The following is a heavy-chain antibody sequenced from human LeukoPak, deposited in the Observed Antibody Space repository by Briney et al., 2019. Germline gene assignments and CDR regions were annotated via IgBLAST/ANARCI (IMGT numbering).Heavy chain of an antibody. CDR2: ISSSGSTI. Sequence: GGSLRLSCAASGFTFSDYYMSWIRQAPGKGLEWVSYISSSGSTIYYADSVKGRFTISRDNAKNSLYLQMNSLRAEDTAVYYCAGIGRTYYYDSSGYPRSYAFDIWGQGTMVTVSS. V-gene: IGHV3-11*01. CDR1: GFTFSDYY. CDR3: AGIGRTYYYDSSGYPRSYAFDI. D-gene: IGHD3-22*01. J-gene: IGHJ3*02.